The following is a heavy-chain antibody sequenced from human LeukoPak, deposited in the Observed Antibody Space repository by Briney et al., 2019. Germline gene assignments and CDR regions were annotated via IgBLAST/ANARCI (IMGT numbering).Heavy chain of an antibody. V-gene: IGHV3-21*01. CDR1: GFTVSTNY. CDR3: ARAPTVLVGYCSSSSCQADY. CDR2: IDPSSTYI. D-gene: IGHD2-2*01. J-gene: IGHJ4*02. Sequence: GGSLRLSCVVSGFTVSTNYMNWVRQAPGKGLEWVSAIDPSSTYIYYADSVKGRFTISRDNAENSLYLQMNSLRVEDTAVYYCARAPTVLVGYCSSSSCQADYWGQGTLVTVSS.